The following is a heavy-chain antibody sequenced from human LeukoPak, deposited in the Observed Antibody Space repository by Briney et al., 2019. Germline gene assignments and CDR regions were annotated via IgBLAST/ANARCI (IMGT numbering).Heavy chain of an antibody. Sequence: PSETLSLTCTVTGGSISSYYWSWIRQPPGKGLEWIGYIYYSGSTNYNPSLKSRVTISVDTSKNQFSLKLSSVTAADTAVYYCARRYSTVTQDAFDIWGQGTMVTVSS. CDR1: GGSISSYY. D-gene: IGHD4-17*01. CDR3: ARRYSTVTQDAFDI. CDR2: IYYSGST. J-gene: IGHJ3*02. V-gene: IGHV4-59*08.